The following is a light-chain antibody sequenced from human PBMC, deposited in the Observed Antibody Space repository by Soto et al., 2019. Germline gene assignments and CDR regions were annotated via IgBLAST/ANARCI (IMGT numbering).Light chain of an antibody. J-gene: IGLJ2*01. Sequence: QSVLTQPASVSGSPGQSVTISCTGTSRDVGRYEYVSWYQQQPGKPPRLIIYGVTYRPSGVSNRFSGSKSANTASLTISGLQAEDEGDYYCSSFTGDRAYLIFGGGTKLTVL. CDR1: SRDVGRYEY. CDR2: GVT. V-gene: IGLV2-14*01. CDR3: SSFTGDRAYLI.